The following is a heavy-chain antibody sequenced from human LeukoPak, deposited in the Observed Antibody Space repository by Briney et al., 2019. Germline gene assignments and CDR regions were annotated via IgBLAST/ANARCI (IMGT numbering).Heavy chain of an antibody. CDR3: ARRKGIGGYKDWFDH. J-gene: IGHJ5*02. CDR2: INYSGSA. D-gene: IGHD1-1*01. Sequence: SETLSLTCTVSGGFNITFYWSWIRQPPGKGLEWIGYINYSGSAGYNPSLKSRVTMSVDTSRNQFSLKLRSVTAADTAIYYCARRKGIGGYKDWFDHWGQGTLVTVSS. V-gene: IGHV4-59*08. CDR1: GGFNITFY.